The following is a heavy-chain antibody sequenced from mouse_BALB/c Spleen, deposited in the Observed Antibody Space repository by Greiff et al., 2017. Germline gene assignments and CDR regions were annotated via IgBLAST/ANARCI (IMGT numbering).Heavy chain of an antibody. V-gene: IGHV1-7*01. CDR2: INPSTGYT. CDR3: ARSGTTVVERFAY. CDR1: GYTFTSYW. J-gene: IGHJ3*01. Sequence: QVHVKQSGAELAKPGASVKMSCKASGYTFTSYWMHWVKQRPGQGLEWIGYINPSTGYTEYNQKFKDKATLTADKSSSTAYMQLSSLTSEDSAVYYCARSGTTVVERFAYWGQGTLVTVSA. D-gene: IGHD1-1*01.